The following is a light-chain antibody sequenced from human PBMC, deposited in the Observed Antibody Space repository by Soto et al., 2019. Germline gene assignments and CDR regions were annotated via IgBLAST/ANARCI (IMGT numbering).Light chain of an antibody. CDR2: EVN. CDR3: SSYAGISTFGV. V-gene: IGLV2-8*01. Sequence: QSALTQPPSASGSPGQSVTISCTGTSSDVGGYNYVSWYQQHPGKAPKLMIYEVNKRPSGVPDRFAGSKSANTASLTVSGLQAEDEADYYCSSYAGISTFGVFGGGTKLTVL. J-gene: IGLJ2*01. CDR1: SSDVGGYNY.